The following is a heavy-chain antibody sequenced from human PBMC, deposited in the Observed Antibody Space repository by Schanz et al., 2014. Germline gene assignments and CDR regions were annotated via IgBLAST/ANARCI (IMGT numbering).Heavy chain of an antibody. Sequence: LVESGGGVVQPGRSLRLSCAASGFTFSSYGMHWVRQVPGKGLEWVAVVCYDGSKKYYADSVKGRFTTSRDNSKIFFYLQMNSLRAEDTAVYYCVKDLQRELLRDDHYYGMDVWGQGTTVTVSS. J-gene: IGHJ6*02. D-gene: IGHD1-26*01. CDR1: GFTFSSYG. CDR3: VKDLQRELLRDDHYYGMDV. V-gene: IGHV3-33*06. CDR2: VCYDGSKK.